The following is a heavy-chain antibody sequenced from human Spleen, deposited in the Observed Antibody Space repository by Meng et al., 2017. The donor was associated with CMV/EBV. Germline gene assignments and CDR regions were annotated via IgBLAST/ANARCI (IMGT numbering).Heavy chain of an antibody. V-gene: IGHV3-23*01. CDR1: GFTFNNHA. J-gene: IGHJ5*01. CDR2: ISGSGVSI. D-gene: IGHD4/OR15-4a*01. CDR3: AKDDYNTSPRRFDS. Sequence: GESLKISCAASGFTFNNHAMSWVRQAPGKGLEWVSAISGSGVSIYYADSVKSRFTISRDNSKNTLYLQMNSLRAEDTALYYCAKDDYNTSPRRFDSWGQGTLVTVSS.